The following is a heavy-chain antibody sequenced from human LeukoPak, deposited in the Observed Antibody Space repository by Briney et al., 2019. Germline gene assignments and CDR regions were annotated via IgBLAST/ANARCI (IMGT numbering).Heavy chain of an antibody. CDR2: ISSDGNNK. CDR3: ARDRPGITVAGALDY. J-gene: IGHJ4*02. CDR1: GFTFSNHV. D-gene: IGHD6-19*01. V-gene: IGHV3-30*04. Sequence: GGSLRLSCAASGFTFSNHVMYWVRQAPGKGLEWVAVISSDGNNKYYADSVQGRFTIARDNSKNTLYLQMNSLRPEDTAVYYCARDRPGITVAGALDYWGQGTLVTVSS.